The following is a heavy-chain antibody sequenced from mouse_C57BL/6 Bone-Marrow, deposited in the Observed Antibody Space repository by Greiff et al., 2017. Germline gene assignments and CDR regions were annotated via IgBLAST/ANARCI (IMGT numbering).Heavy chain of an antibody. CDR1: GYTFTSYW. J-gene: IGHJ1*03. V-gene: IGHV1-69*01. Sequence: QVQLQQPGAELVMPGASVKLSCKASGYTFTSYWMHWVQQRPGQGLEWIGEIDPSDSYTNYNQKFKGKSTLTVDKSSSTAYMQLSSLTSEDSAVYYCARGGGNWYFDVWGTGTTVTVSS. CDR3: ARGGGNWYFDV. CDR2: IDPSDSYT.